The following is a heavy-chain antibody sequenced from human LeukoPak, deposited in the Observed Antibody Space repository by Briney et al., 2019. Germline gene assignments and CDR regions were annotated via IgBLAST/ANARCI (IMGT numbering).Heavy chain of an antibody. V-gene: IGHV3-48*03. CDR3: AREDGSSYFFDY. D-gene: IGHD1-26*01. CDR1: GFPFSTYA. J-gene: IGHJ4*02. CDR2: ISNSGNTI. Sequence: GGSLRLSCAASGFPFSTYAMNWVRQAPGKGLEWVSYISNSGNTIYQADSVKGRFTISRDNAKNSLYLQMNSLRAEDTALYYCAREDGSSYFFDYWGQGALVTVSS.